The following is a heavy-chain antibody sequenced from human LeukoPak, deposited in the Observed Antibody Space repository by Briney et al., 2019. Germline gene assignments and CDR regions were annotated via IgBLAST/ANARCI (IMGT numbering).Heavy chain of an antibody. CDR3: ARSTVTLGEFDY. CDR2: INHSGST. V-gene: IGHV4-34*01. Sequence: PSETLSLTCAVYGGSFSGYYWSWIRQPPGKGLEWIGEINHSGSTNYNPSLKSRVTISVDTSKNEFSLKLSYVNAADTAFYYCARSTVTLGEFDYWGQGTLVTVSS. D-gene: IGHD4-17*01. CDR1: GGSFSGYY. J-gene: IGHJ4*02.